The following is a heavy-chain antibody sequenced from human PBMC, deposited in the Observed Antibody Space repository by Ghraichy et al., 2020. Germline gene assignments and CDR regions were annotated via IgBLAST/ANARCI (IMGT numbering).Heavy chain of an antibody. CDR3: AKVGRKYYYGSGSYLGY. CDR1: GFTFSSYG. V-gene: IGHV3-30*18. D-gene: IGHD3-10*01. CDR2: ISYDGRNK. J-gene: IGHJ4*02. Sequence: GGSLRLSCAASGFTFSSYGMHWVRQAPGKGLEWVAVISYDGRNKYYADSVKGRFTISRDNSKNTLYLQMNSLRAEDTAVYYCAKVGRKYYYGSGSYLGYWGQGTLVTVSS.